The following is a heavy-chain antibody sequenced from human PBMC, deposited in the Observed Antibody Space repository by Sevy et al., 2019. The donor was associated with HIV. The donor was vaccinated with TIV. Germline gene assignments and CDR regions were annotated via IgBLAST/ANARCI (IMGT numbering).Heavy chain of an antibody. V-gene: IGHV1-2*02. D-gene: IGHD2-8*01. CDR3: AILGYCSKTLWSP. Sequence: ASVKVSCTASGYTFTGYYMHWVRQAPGRGLEWLGWFNPDTGDTNYAQTFQGRVAMTRDTSISTAYLELISLRSDDTAVYFCAILGYCSKTLWSPWGQGTLVTVSS. J-gene: IGHJ4*01. CDR2: FNPDTGDT. CDR1: GYTFTGYY.